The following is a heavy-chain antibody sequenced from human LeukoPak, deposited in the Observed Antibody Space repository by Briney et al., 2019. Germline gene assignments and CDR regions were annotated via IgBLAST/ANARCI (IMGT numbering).Heavy chain of an antibody. CDR1: GGSISSSSYY. CDR3: ARKQAGTMYDV. V-gene: IGHV4-39*07. Sequence: SETLSLTRTVPGGSISSSSYYWAWTRQSPGKGLEWIGTFSSGGSAYYNPSLTSRVSISKNPSDNQFSLRLYSVTAADTAVYYCARKQAGTMYDVWGQGTQVTVSS. J-gene: IGHJ4*02. D-gene: IGHD1-7*01. CDR2: FSSGGSA.